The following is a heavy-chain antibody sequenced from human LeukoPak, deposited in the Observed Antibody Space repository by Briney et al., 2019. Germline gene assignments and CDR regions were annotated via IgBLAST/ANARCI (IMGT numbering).Heavy chain of an antibody. Sequence: ASVKVSCKASGYTFTDYYMHWVRQAPGQGLEWMGWIIPNSGGTNYAQKFQGRVTMTRNTSISTAYMELSSLRAEDTAVYYCARDPVVVPAALRGYWFDPWGQGTLVTVPS. V-gene: IGHV1-2*02. D-gene: IGHD2-2*01. J-gene: IGHJ5*02. CDR1: GYTFTDYY. CDR2: IIPNSGGT. CDR3: ARDPVVVPAALRGYWFDP.